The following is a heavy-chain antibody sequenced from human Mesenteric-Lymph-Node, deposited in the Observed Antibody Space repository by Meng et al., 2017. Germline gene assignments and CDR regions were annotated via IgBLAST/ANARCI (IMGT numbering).Heavy chain of an antibody. CDR3: AREGVTVAATWRGNDL. V-gene: IGHV1-2*02. CDR1: GYTFSGYF. J-gene: IGHJ5*02. D-gene: IGHD6-19*01. CDR2: VNSNSGAT. Sequence: ASVKVSCKASGYTFSGYFMHWVRQAPGQGLEWMGWVNSNSGATKYAQKFEDRVTMTRDTSISTVYMELSRLRSDDTAVYYCAREGVTVAATWRGNDLWGQGTLVTVSS.